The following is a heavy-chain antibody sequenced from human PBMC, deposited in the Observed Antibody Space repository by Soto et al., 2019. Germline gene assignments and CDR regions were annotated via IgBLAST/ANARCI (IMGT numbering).Heavy chain of an antibody. CDR3: AKVGSEAGKNQPGYCSSTSCPLYN. CDR1: GFTFSDFG. J-gene: IGHJ4*02. Sequence: EVQLLESGGGLVQSGGSLRLSCVASGFTFSDFGMNWVRQAPGKGLEWVSGISGIGDSTYYADSVKGRFTISRDSSKNTLYLQMNSLRAEDTAVYYCAKVGSEAGKNQPGYCSSTSCPLYNWGQGTLVTVSS. V-gene: IGHV3-23*01. CDR2: ISGIGDST. D-gene: IGHD2-2*03.